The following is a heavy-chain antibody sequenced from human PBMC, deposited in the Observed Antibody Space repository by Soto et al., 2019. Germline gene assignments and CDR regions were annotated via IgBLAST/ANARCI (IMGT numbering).Heavy chain of an antibody. CDR1: GFAFNNYG. V-gene: IGHV3-21*01. Sequence: GGSLRLSCTVSGFAFNNYGINWVRQAPGKGLEWVSSISKSDYTYYSDSVKGRFTISRDNAKNSVSLQMNTLRVEDTAVYYCAREDSIIIPAVSDFWGQGTPVTVSS. J-gene: IGHJ4*02. CDR2: ISKSDYT. D-gene: IGHD2-2*01. CDR3: AREDSIIIPAVSDF.